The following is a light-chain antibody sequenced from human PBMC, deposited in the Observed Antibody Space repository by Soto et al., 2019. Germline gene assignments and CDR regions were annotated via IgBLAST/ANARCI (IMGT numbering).Light chain of an antibody. J-gene: IGKJ2*01. CDR2: GAS. CDR1: QSIGTW. V-gene: IGKV1-5*01. CDR3: QHYNSFSHT. Sequence: DIQMTQSPSTLSASVGDRVTITCRASQSIGTWLAWYQRKPGKAPKLLIYGASNLESEVPSRFSGSGSGTEFTLTLSSLQPDDFATYYCQHYNSFSHTFGQGTKLEIK.